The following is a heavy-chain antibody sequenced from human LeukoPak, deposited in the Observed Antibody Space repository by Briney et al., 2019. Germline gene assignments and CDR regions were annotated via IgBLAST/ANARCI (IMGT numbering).Heavy chain of an antibody. J-gene: IGHJ4*02. D-gene: IGHD3-22*01. Sequence: GGSLRLSCATSGFTFSIYGMHWVRQAPGKGLEWVAVAYGDGSDKYYADSVKGRFTISKDISKSTLYVQMNSLRAEDTAMYYCATGIGYYYGHWGQGTLVTVSS. CDR3: ATGIGYYYGH. CDR1: GFTFSIYG. V-gene: IGHV3-33*01. CDR2: AYGDGSDK.